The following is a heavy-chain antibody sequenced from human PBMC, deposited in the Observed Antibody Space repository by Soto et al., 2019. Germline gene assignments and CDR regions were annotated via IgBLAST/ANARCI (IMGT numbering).Heavy chain of an antibody. CDR3: ARDSGDYDFLYYFDY. CDR2: IYSGGST. Sequence: GGSLRLSCAASGFTVSSNYMSWVRQAPGKGLEWVSVIYSGGSTYYADSVKGRFTISRDNSKNTLYLQMNSLRAEDTAVYYCARDSGDYDFLYYFDYWGQGTLVTVSS. J-gene: IGHJ4*02. V-gene: IGHV3-66*01. CDR1: GFTVSSNY. D-gene: IGHD3-3*01.